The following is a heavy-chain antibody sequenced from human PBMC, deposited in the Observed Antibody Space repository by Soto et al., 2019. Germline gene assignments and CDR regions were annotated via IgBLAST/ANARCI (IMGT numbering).Heavy chain of an antibody. CDR3: ARGIPGHYGFDV. V-gene: IGHV3-74*01. Sequence: PGGSLRLSCAASGFTFSSYWMHWVRQAPGKGLVWVSRIKGDVTIANYADFVKGRFTISRDNAKNTLYLQIDSLRAEDTAVYYCARGIPGHYGFDVWGQGTMVT. J-gene: IGHJ3*01. CDR1: GFTFSSYW. CDR2: IKGDVTIA. D-gene: IGHD1-1*01.